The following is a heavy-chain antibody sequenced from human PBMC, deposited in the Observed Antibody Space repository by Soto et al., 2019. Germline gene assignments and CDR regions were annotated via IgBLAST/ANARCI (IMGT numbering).Heavy chain of an antibody. D-gene: IGHD2-15*01. CDR3: ERDGRSVIAATFGWFDP. J-gene: IGHJ5*02. Sequence: ESGGGVVQPGRSLRLSCAASGFTFSSYGMHWVRQAQGKGLEWVAVIWYDGSNKYYADSVKGRFTISRDNSKNTLYLHMNSLRAEDTAVYYCERDGRSVIAATFGWFDPWGQGTLVTVSS. V-gene: IGHV3-33*01. CDR1: GFTFSSYG. CDR2: IWYDGSNK.